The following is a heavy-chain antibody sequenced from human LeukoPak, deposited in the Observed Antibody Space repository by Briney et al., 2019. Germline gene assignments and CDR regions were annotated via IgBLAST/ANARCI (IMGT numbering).Heavy chain of an antibody. CDR3: AGDRGEYGGPYNAFDI. Sequence: ASVKVSCKASGYTFTAYYMHWVRQAPGQGLEWMGWINPNSGGTNYAQKFQGRVTMTRDTSISTAYMELSRLRSDDTAVYYCAGDRGEYGGPYNAFDIWGQGTMVTVSS. CDR2: INPNSGGT. J-gene: IGHJ3*02. V-gene: IGHV1-2*02. CDR1: GYTFTAYY. D-gene: IGHD3-16*01.